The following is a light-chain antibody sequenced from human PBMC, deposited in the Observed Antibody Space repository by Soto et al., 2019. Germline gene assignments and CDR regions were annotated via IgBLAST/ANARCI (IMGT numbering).Light chain of an antibody. CDR2: GAY. J-gene: IGKJ1*01. V-gene: IGKV3-20*01. Sequence: EIVLTQSPGTLSLSPGERATLSCRASQSVSSSYLAWYQQKPGQAHRLLIYGAYSRATGIPGRFSGSGSGTDFTLTITRLEPEEFAVYYCKQYGSSPETFGQGTKVDI. CDR1: QSVSSSY. CDR3: KQYGSSPET.